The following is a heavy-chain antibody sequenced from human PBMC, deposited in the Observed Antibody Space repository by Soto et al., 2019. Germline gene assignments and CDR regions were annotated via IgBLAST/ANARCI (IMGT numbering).Heavy chain of an antibody. V-gene: IGHV1-2*04. CDR2: INPNSGGT. Sequence: GTVKVSCQGSGYTLTGYYMHWGVQAPGQTGEWMGWINPNSGGTNYAQKFQGWVTMTRDTSISSAYMELSRLRSDDTAVYYCARRVVEYSCSVLKKNWFDPWGQGTLVTVSS. J-gene: IGHJ5*02. CDR3: ARRVVEYSCSVLKKNWFDP. D-gene: IGHD6-6*01. CDR1: GYTLTGYY.